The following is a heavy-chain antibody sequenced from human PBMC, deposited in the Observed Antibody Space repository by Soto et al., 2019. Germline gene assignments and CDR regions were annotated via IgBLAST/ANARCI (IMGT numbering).Heavy chain of an antibody. CDR2: ISYDGSNK. CDR3: AAYGDYAKFDY. J-gene: IGHJ4*02. D-gene: IGHD4-17*01. CDR1: GFTFSSYA. V-gene: IGHV3-30-3*01. Sequence: QVQLVESGGGVVQPGRSLRLSCAASGFTFSSYAMHWVRQAPGKGLEWVAVISYDGSNKYYADSVKGRFTISRDNSKNPLYLQMNSLRAEDTAVYYCAAYGDYAKFDYWGQGTLVTVSS.